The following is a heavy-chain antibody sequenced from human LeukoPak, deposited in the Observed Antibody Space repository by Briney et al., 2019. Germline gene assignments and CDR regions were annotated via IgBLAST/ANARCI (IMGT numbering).Heavy chain of an antibody. CDR1: GFNFETYS. CDR3: AKLSVEATKYAAFDF. D-gene: IGHD5-12*01. Sequence: GGSLRLSCSASGFNFETYSMAWVRQTPGSGPEWVSTVSSSGSTTYYADSVKGRFTVSRDNSKNTLFLRMSNLRAEDTAIYFCAKLSVEATKYAAFDFWGQGTMATVSS. CDR2: VSSSGSTT. V-gene: IGHV3-23*01. J-gene: IGHJ3*01.